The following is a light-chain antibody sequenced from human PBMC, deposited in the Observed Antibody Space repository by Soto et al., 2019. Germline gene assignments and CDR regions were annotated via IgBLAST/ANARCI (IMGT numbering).Light chain of an antibody. J-gene: IGKJ4*01. CDR2: KAS. Sequence: DIQMTQSPSTLSASVGDSVTITCRASQSISPWLAWYQQKPGKAPTLLIYKASSLEGGVPSRFSGSGFGTDFNITISSLQPDDFATYYCQQYNTYPLTFGGGTKVDIK. V-gene: IGKV1-5*03. CDR3: QQYNTYPLT. CDR1: QSISPW.